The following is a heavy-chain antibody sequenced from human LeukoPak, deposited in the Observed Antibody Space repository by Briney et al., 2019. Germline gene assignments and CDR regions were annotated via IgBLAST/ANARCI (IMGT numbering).Heavy chain of an antibody. V-gene: IGHV3-64*01. D-gene: IGHD3/OR15-3a*01. J-gene: IGHJ2*01. CDR2: ISSNGGST. CDR3: AKDWTGSKPFDL. Sequence: SGGSLRLSCAASGFTFSSYSMHWVRQAPGKGLEFVSAISSNGGSTYYANSVKGRFTISRDNSKNTLYVQINSLRAEDTAVYYCAKDWTGSKPFDLWGRGTLVTVSS. CDR1: GFTFSSYS.